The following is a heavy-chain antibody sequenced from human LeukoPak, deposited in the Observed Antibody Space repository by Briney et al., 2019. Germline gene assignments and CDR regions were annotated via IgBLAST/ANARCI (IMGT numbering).Heavy chain of an antibody. Sequence: SETLSLTCAVYGGSFSGYYWSWIRQPPGKGLEWIGEINHSGSTNYNPSLKSRVTISVGTSKNQFSLKLSSVTAADTAVYYCARGGFDGIGYCSGGSCYSDFDYWGQGTLVTVSS. J-gene: IGHJ4*02. CDR2: INHSGST. CDR1: GGSFSGYY. CDR3: ARGGFDGIGYCSGGSCYSDFDY. V-gene: IGHV4-34*01. D-gene: IGHD2-15*01.